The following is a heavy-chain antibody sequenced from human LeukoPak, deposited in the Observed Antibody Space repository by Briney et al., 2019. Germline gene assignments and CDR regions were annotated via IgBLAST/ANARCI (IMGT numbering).Heavy chain of an antibody. J-gene: IGHJ4*02. CDR1: GYTFSAYY. D-gene: IGHD6-13*01. V-gene: IGHV1-2*02. Sequence: ASVKVSCKASGYTFSAYYLHWARQAPGQGLEWMGCLSPSSGDTKYAQTFEGRVAMTRDTSISTVYMELNSLRSDDTAVYYCARDSPAAGGDFDYWGQGTLVTVSS. CDR2: LSPSSGDT. CDR3: ARDSPAAGGDFDY.